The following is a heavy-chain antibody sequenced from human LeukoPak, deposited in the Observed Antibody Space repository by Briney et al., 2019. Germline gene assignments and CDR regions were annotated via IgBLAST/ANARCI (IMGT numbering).Heavy chain of an antibody. D-gene: IGHD3-22*01. J-gene: IGHJ4*02. V-gene: IGHV3-53*01. CDR1: GLSFIRNY. Sequence: GGSLRLSCAASGLSFIRNYLNWVRQAPGKGPEWVSVIYTNGTTYYADSVKGRFTISRDDSKNTLSLQMNSLRAEDTAVYYCAKVSYYYDSSGYYYDYWGQGTLVTVSS. CDR2: IYTNGTT. CDR3: AKVSYYYDSSGYYYDY.